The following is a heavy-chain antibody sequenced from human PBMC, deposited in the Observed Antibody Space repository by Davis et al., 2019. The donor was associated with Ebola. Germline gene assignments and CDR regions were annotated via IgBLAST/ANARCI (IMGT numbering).Heavy chain of an antibody. CDR2: IYHSGST. Sequence: SETLSLTCAVSGGSISSSNWWRWVRQPPGKGLEWIGEIYHSGSTNYNPSLKSRVTISVDKSKNQFSLKLSSVTAADTAVYYCASLLPTISSYYYYGMDVWGQGTTVTVSS. D-gene: IGHD2-15*01. V-gene: IGHV4-4*02. CDR3: ASLLPTISSYYYYGMDV. CDR1: GGSISSSNW. J-gene: IGHJ6*02.